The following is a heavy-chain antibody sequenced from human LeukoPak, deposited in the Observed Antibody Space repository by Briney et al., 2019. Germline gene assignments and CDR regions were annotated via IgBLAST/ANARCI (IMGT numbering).Heavy chain of an antibody. V-gene: IGHV3-74*01. CDR2: INSDESST. D-gene: IGHD3-3*01. CDR1: GFTFSSYW. Sequence: GGSLRLSCAASGFTFSSYWMHWVRQAPGKGLVWVSRINSDESSTDYADSVKGRFTISRDNAKNTLYLQMNSLRAEDTAVYYCARAGGYDFWSGYQRNYYMDVWGKGITVTVSS. CDR3: ARAGGYDFWSGYQRNYYMDV. J-gene: IGHJ6*03.